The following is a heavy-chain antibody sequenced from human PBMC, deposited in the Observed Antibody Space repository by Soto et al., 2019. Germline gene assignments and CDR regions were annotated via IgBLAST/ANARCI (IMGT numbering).Heavy chain of an antibody. CDR1: GGSISSYY. J-gene: IGHJ5*02. CDR3: ARGGSSSWTQYNWFDP. Sequence: PSETLSLTCTVSGGSISSYYWSWIRQPPGNVLEWIGYIYYSGSTNYNPSLKSRVTISVYTSKNQFSLKLSSVTAADTAVYYCARGGSSSWTQYNWFDPWGQGTLVTVSS. D-gene: IGHD6-13*01. CDR2: IYYSGST. V-gene: IGHV4-59*08.